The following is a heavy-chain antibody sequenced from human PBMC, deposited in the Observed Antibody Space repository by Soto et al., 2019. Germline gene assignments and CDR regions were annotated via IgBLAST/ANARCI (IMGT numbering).Heavy chain of an antibody. V-gene: IGHV3-23*01. D-gene: IGHD1-26*01. CDR1: GFSFRSSP. J-gene: IGHJ4*02. CDR3: AKDSHWDIISPTHDH. CDR2: INGGDDSK. Sequence: EVQLLESGGGLVQPGGSLRLSCAVSGFSFRSSPMSWVRRAPGKGLEWVSGINGGDDSKHYAESVRGRFTITRDNSNNTLLLQMNSLRAENTAIHYCAKDSHWDIISPTHDHWGQETLVPASS.